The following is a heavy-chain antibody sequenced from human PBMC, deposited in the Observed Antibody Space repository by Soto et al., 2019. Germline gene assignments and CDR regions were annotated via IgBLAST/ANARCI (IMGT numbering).Heavy chain of an antibody. CDR3: ARDRTEIAQHLSRGPIDY. Sequence: ASVKVSCKASGYTFTSYGISWVRQAPGQGLEWMGWISAYNGNTNYAQKLQGRVTMTTDTSTSTAYMELRSLRSDDTAVYYCARDRTEIAQHLSRGPIDYWGQGTLVTVSS. V-gene: IGHV1-18*01. CDR1: GYTFTSYG. CDR2: ISAYNGNT. J-gene: IGHJ4*02. D-gene: IGHD6-13*01.